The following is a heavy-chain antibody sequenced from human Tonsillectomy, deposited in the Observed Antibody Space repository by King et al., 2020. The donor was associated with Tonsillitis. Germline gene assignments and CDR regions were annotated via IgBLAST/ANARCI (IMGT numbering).Heavy chain of an antibody. CDR2: IYSGGSST. V-gene: IGHV3-23*03. D-gene: IGHD3-10*01. CDR3: AKGLGYGSGSYPPCYFDH. Sequence: QLVQSGGGLVQPGGSLRLSCAASGFTFSSYVMSWVRQAPGKGLEWVSVIYSGGSSTNYAESVKGRFTISRDNSKNTLYLQMNRLRAEDTAVYYCAKGLGYGSGSYPPCYFDHWGQGTLVTVSS. J-gene: IGHJ4*02. CDR1: GFTFSSYV.